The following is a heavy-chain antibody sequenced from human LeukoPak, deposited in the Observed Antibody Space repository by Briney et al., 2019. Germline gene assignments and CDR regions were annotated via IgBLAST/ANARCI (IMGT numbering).Heavy chain of an antibody. Sequence: GGSLRLSCAASEFTFSDYYMSWIRQAPGKGLEWVSYISSSGSTIYYADSVKGRFTISRDNAKNSLYLQMNSLRAEDTAVYYCARGPPLFWGGYDIRNAIDIWSQGTMVTVSS. CDR3: ARGPPLFWGGYDIRNAIDI. D-gene: IGHD3-3*01. CDR1: EFTFSDYY. CDR2: ISSSGSTI. V-gene: IGHV3-11*04. J-gene: IGHJ3*02.